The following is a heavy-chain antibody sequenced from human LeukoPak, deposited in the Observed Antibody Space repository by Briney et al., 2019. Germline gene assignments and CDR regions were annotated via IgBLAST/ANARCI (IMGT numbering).Heavy chain of an antibody. CDR1: GFTFSSYA. Sequence: GGSLRLSCAASGFTFSSYAMHWVRQAPGKGLEWVAVISYDGSNEYYADSVKGRFTLSRDNSKNTLHLQMNSLRAEDTAVYYCARSIMIFGVARGLGDWFDPWGQGTLVTVSS. J-gene: IGHJ5*02. CDR2: ISYDGSNE. V-gene: IGHV3-30-3*01. CDR3: ARSIMIFGVARGLGDWFDP. D-gene: IGHD3-3*01.